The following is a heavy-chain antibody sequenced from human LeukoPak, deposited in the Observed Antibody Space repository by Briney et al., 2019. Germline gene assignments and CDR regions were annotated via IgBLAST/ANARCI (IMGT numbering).Heavy chain of an antibody. CDR2: INPNSGGT. V-gene: IGHV1-2*06. CDR3: ARDPNYDFWSGYYTGWFDP. J-gene: IGHJ5*02. CDR1: GYTFTGYY. Sequence: ASVNVSCKASGYTFTGYYMHWVRQAPGQGLEWMGRINPNSGGTNYAQKFQGRVTMTRDTSISTAYMELSRLRSDDTAVYYCARDPNYDFWSGYYTGWFDPWGQGTLVTVSS. D-gene: IGHD3-3*01.